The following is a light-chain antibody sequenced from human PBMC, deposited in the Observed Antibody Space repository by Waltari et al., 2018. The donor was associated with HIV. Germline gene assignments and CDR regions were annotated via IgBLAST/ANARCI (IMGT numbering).Light chain of an antibody. J-gene: IGKJ3*01. Sequence: EIVSTQSPGSLSLSPVARDTLSFRASQAINSQELAWYQQKPGQPPSLLIYGPSTRATGVPGRFSGSGSGTDFTLTISRLEPEDFAVYCCQQYGSRTFGPGSKVDIK. CDR2: GPS. CDR1: QAINSQE. V-gene: IGKV3-20*01. CDR3: QQYGSRT.